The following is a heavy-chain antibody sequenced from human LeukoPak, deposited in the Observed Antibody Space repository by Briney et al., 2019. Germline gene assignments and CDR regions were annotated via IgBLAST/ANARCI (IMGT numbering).Heavy chain of an antibody. J-gene: IGHJ1*01. CDR2: IMPISGTA. Sequence: SVKVSCKASGGTFDSHAINWVRQAPGQGLEWMGGIMPISGTAKYAQKFQGRFTITADDSTSTAYMELTSLRSDDTAVYYCADRFCSGGSCYSTLAEYFQYWGRGTLSSSPQ. CDR1: GGTFDSHA. V-gene: IGHV1-69*13. D-gene: IGHD2-15*01. CDR3: ADRFCSGGSCYSTLAEYFQY.